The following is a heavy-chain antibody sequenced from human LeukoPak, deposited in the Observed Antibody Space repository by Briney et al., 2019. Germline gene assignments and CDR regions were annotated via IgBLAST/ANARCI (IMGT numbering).Heavy chain of an antibody. CDR2: ITGSGSNT. D-gene: IGHD2-21*01. V-gene: IGHV3-23*01. Sequence: GGSLRLSCSASGFTFSSYAMSWVRQAPGKGLQWVSGITGSGSNTYYADSVKGRFTISRDNSRDTLYLQMDSLSAEDTALYYCAKVRLGCGYFYAFDYWGQGTLVTVSS. CDR3: AKVRLGCGYFYAFDY. J-gene: IGHJ4*02. CDR1: GFTFSSYA.